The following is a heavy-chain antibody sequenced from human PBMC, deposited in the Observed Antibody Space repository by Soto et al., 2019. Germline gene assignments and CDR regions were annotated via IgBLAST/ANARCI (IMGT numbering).Heavy chain of an antibody. CDR3: ARSQGSSTSLEIYYYYYYGMDV. J-gene: IGHJ6*02. CDR2: IIPITATA. D-gene: IGHD2-2*01. Sequence: QVQLVQSGAEVKKPGSSVKVSCKASGGTFGSYVFSWVRQAPGQGLEWMGGIIPITATANYAQKFQGRVTITADESTSTASMQLSSLRSEDTAVYYCARSQGSSTSLEIYYYYYYGMDVWGQGTTVTVSS. V-gene: IGHV1-69*01. CDR1: GGTFGSYV.